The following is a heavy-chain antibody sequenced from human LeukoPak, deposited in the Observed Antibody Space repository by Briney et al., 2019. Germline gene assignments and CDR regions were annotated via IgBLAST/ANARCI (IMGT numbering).Heavy chain of an antibody. J-gene: IGHJ6*03. CDR3: ATQLTRGVRSYMDV. Sequence: GGSLRVSCAASGFTFSTYAMSWVRQAPGKGLEWVSDISGSGGSTYYADSVKGRFTISRDNSHNTLNLQMYSLRADDTAVYYCATQLTRGVRSYMDVWGKGTTVTVSS. CDR2: ISGSGGST. CDR1: GFTFSTYA. D-gene: IGHD3-10*01. V-gene: IGHV3-23*01.